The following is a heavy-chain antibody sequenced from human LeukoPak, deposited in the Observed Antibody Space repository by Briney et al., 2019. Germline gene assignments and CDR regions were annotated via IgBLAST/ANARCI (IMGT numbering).Heavy chain of an antibody. CDR3: AKDGPLTKYSSRSYFDY. CDR1: GFTFSSYN. CDR2: ITRSGSNI. J-gene: IGHJ4*02. D-gene: IGHD6-13*01. V-gene: IGHV3-21*04. Sequence: GGSLRLSCAASGFTFSSYNMNWVRQAPGKAMEWVSSITRSGSNIFYADSVKGRFTISRDNAKNSLYLQMNRLRAEDTAVYYCAKDGPLTKYSSRSYFDYWGQGTLVTVSS.